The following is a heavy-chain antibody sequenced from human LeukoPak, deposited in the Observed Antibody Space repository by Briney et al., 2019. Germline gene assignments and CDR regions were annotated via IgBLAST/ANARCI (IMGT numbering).Heavy chain of an antibody. CDR3: ARGAGTYWYFDL. Sequence: ASVKVSCKASGYTFTNYYMHWVRQAPGQGLEWMGWINPSSGDTNYAQKFQGWVTMTRDTSISTAYMELNRLTSDDTAVYYCARGAGTYWYFDLWGRGTLVTVSS. D-gene: IGHD3-10*01. V-gene: IGHV1-2*04. CDR2: INPSSGDT. J-gene: IGHJ2*01. CDR1: GYTFTNYY.